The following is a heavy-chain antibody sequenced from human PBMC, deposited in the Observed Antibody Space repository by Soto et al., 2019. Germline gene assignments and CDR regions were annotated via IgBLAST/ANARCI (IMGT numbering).Heavy chain of an antibody. CDR3: AIEPSI. J-gene: IGHJ4*02. CDR1: GGSMSSGGYS. Sequence: QVQLQESGPGLVKPSQTLSLTCTVSGGSMSSGGYSWSWISQHTRKGLEWIGYLYYSGSTYYIPSLKSRVTISVDTSKNQFSLKLSCVTAADTAVYYCAIEPSIWGQGTLVTVS. V-gene: IGHV4-31*03. CDR2: LYYSGST.